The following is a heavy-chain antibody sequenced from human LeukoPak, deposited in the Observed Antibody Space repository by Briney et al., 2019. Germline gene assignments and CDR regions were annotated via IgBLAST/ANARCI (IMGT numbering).Heavy chain of an antibody. CDR1: GFTFSSYG. CDR2: ISYDGSNK. Sequence: GGSLRLSCAASGFTFSSYGMHWVRQAPGKGLEWVAVISYDGSNKYYADSVKGRFTISRDNSKNTLYLQMNSLRAEDTAVYYCAKGSYGDYGPCSHWGQGTLGTVSS. J-gene: IGHJ4*02. D-gene: IGHD4-17*01. CDR3: AKGSYGDYGPCSH. V-gene: IGHV3-30*18.